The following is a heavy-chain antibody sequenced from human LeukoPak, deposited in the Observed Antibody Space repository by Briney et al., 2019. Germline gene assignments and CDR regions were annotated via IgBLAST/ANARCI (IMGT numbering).Heavy chain of an antibody. CDR2: IKQDGSEK. CDR1: GFTFSRNW. D-gene: IGHD3-10*01. Sequence: GGSLRLSCAASGFTFSRNWMSWVRQAPGKWLEWVANIKQDGSEKYYVDSVKGRFTISRDNAKNSLYLQMTSLRAEDTAVYYCARRRAITMVQGFSVDYWGQGTLVTVSS. CDR3: ARRRAITMVQGFSVDY. J-gene: IGHJ4*02. V-gene: IGHV3-7*01.